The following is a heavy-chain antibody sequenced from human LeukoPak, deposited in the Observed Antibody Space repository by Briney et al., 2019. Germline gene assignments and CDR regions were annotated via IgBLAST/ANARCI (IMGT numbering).Heavy chain of an antibody. D-gene: IGHD6-19*01. Sequence: PGGSLRLSCAASGFTFSSYAISWVRQAPGQGLEWMGGIIPIFGTANYAQKFQGRVTITADESTSTAYMELSSLRSEDTAVYYCARDRGSGYSSGWFDYWGQGTLVTVSS. J-gene: IGHJ4*02. V-gene: IGHV1-69*01. CDR3: ARDRGSGYSSGWFDY. CDR1: GFTFSSYA. CDR2: IIPIFGTA.